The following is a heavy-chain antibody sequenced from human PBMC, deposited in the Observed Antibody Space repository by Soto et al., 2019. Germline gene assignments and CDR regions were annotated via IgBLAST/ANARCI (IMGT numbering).Heavy chain of an antibody. CDR2: INSDGSLT. Sequence: GGSLRLSCAASGFTFSSTWMHWVRQAPGKGLVWVSHINSDGSLTTYADSVKGRFTIFRDNARNTVSLQMNSLRAEDTAVYYCATDRHYGPHVWGQGAKVTVSS. CDR1: GFTFSSTW. V-gene: IGHV3-74*01. J-gene: IGHJ6*02. CDR3: ATDRHYGPHV.